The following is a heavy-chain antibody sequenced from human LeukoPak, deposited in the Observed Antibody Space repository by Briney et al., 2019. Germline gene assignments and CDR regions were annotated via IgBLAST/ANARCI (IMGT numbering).Heavy chain of an antibody. V-gene: IGHV1-69*04. CDR1: GGTFSSYA. CDR3: AKDEDNYDFWSGYDGMDV. Sequence: SVKVSCKASGGTFSSYAISWVRQAPGQGLEWMGRIIPILGIANYAQKFQGRVTITADKSTSTAYMELSSLRSEDTAVYYCAKDEDNYDFWSGYDGMDVWGQGTTVTVSS. D-gene: IGHD3-3*01. CDR2: IIPILGIA. J-gene: IGHJ6*02.